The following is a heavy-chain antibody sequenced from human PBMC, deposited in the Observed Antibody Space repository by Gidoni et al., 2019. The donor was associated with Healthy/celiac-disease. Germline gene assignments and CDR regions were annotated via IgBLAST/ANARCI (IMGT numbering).Heavy chain of an antibody. CDR2: ISGSGGST. CDR1: GFPFSSYA. D-gene: IGHD1-20*01. Sequence: EVQLLESGGGLVQPGGSLRLSCAASGFPFSSYAMSWVRQAPGKGLEWVSAISGSGGSTYYADSVKGRFTISRDNSKNTLYLQMNSLRAEDTAVYYCAKVNWNDDTAIDAFDIWGQGTMVTVSS. J-gene: IGHJ3*02. V-gene: IGHV3-23*01. CDR3: AKVNWNDDTAIDAFDI.